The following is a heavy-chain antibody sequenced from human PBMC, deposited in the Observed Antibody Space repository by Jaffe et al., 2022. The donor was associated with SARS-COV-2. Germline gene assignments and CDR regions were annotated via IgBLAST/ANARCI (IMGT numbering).Heavy chain of an antibody. J-gene: IGHJ4*02. CDR2: ISSNSNYI. CDR1: GFTFSTYS. V-gene: IGHV3-21*01. Sequence: EVQLVESGGGLVKPGGSLRVSCAASGFTFSTYSMNWVRQAPGKGLEWVSSISSNSNYIYYADSVKGRFTTSRDNAKNSLYLQMNSLRADDTAVYYCARGGVSVSNFWSPGVKTHPSDYWGQGTLVTVSS. D-gene: IGHD3-3*01. CDR3: ARGGVSVSNFWSPGVKTHPSDY.